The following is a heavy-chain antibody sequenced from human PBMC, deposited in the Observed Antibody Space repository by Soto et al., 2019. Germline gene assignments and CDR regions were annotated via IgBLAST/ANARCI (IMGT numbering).Heavy chain of an antibody. CDR3: ATRPYCSGGSCYSGPVGWFDP. CDR1: GGSISSGGYY. V-gene: IGHV4-31*03. Sequence: QVQLQESGPGLVKPSQTLSLTCTVYGGSISSGGYYWSWIRQHPGKGLEWIGYIYYSGSTYYNPSLKSRVTISVDTSKNQFSLKLSSVTAADTAVYYCATRPYCSGGSCYSGPVGWFDPWGQGTLVTVSS. J-gene: IGHJ5*02. D-gene: IGHD2-15*01. CDR2: IYYSGST.